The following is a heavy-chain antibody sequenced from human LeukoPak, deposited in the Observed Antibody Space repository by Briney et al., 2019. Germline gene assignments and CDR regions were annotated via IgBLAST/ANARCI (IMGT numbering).Heavy chain of an antibody. J-gene: IGHJ4*02. Sequence: PGGSLRLSCAASGFSFSTYGMSWVRQAPRKGLEWVSVIYGSDDTTRYAESVKGRFTISRDNSKQTLYLQMNSLRAEDTAIYYCAKDQRPDTGYDIDFWGRGTLVTVSS. CDR3: AKDQRPDTGYDIDF. CDR2: IYGSDDTT. D-gene: IGHD3-9*01. V-gene: IGHV3-23*01. CDR1: GFSFSTYG.